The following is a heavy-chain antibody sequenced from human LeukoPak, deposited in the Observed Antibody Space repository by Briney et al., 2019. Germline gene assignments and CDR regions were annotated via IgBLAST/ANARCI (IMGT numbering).Heavy chain of an antibody. CDR1: GFTFSSYA. Sequence: GGSLRLSCAASGFTFSSYAMSWVRQAPGKGLEWVSAISGSGGSTYYADSVKGRFTISRDNSKNTLYLQMNSLRAEDTAVYYCAKGDCSSTSCPRTGAFDIWGQGTMVTVSS. V-gene: IGHV3-23*01. J-gene: IGHJ3*02. CDR3: AKGDCSSTSCPRTGAFDI. D-gene: IGHD2-2*01. CDR2: ISGSGGST.